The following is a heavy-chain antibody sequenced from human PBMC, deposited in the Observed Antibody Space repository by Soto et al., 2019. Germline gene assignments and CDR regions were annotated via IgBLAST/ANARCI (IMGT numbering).Heavy chain of an antibody. J-gene: IGHJ4*02. CDR3: AKDKSKGSSGYYYY. CDR2: INPNGDRT. D-gene: IGHD3-22*01. V-gene: IGHV1-46*01. CDR1: GYTFTSTW. Sequence: GASVKVSCKASGYTFTSTWMHWVRQAPGQGLEWMGVINPNGDRTIYAEKFQGRVTLTRDTSTATDYMELSSLKSEDTAMYYCAKDKSKGSSGYYYYWGQGTLVTVSS.